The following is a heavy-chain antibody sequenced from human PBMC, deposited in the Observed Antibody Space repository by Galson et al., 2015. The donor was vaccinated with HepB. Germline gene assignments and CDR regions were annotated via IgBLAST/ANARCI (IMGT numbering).Heavy chain of an antibody. J-gene: IGHJ5*02. V-gene: IGHV5-51*01. CDR1: GYSFTNYW. CDR3: VTQLGP. Sequence: QSGAEVKKPGESLKISCKASGYSFTNYWIGWVRQMPGKGLEWMGIISPGDTGTRYSPSFQGQVTISADKSINTAYLQWNNLKASDTGVYYCVTQLGPWGRGTQVTVSS. D-gene: IGHD3-3*01. CDR2: ISPGDTGT.